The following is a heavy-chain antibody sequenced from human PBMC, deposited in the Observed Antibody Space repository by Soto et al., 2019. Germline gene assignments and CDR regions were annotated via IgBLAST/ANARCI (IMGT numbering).Heavy chain of an antibody. J-gene: IGHJ6*02. CDR2: MSHDGSHK. Sequence: QVQLVESGGGVVQAGGSLGLSCTASGFTFSTYGMHWVRQAPGKGTEWVAVMSHDGSHKAFLDSVKGRFIISRDKSKNTLYLQTNSLRPDGTAVYYCARLPRSGWDHYCYGIDVWGQRTRVIASS. D-gene: IGHD6-19*01. CDR1: GFTFSTYG. CDR3: ARLPRSGWDHYCYGIDV. V-gene: IGHV3-30*03.